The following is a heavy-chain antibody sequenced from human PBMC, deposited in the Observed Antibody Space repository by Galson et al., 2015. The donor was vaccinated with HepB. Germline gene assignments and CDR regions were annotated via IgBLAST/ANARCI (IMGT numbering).Heavy chain of an antibody. V-gene: IGHV3-23*01. CDR1: GFTFSSFA. J-gene: IGHJ4*02. CDR3: AKDRSYDSSDYYQDMYYFDY. CDR2: ISGSGATT. D-gene: IGHD3-22*01. Sequence: SLRLSCAVSGFTFSSFAMSWVRQAPGKGLEWVSAISGSGATTYFADSVKGRFTISKDNSKNTLYLRMNGLRAEDTAVYYCAKDRSYDSSDYYQDMYYFDYWGQGTLVTVSS.